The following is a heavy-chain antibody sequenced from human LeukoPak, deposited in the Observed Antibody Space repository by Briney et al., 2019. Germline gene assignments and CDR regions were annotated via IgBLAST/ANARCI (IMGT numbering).Heavy chain of an antibody. V-gene: IGHV3-48*01. Sequence: GGSLRLSCAASGFTFSSYSMNWVRQAPGKGLGWVSYISSSSNTIYYSDSVKGPFTIPIDNAKNSLYLQMNSLRAEDTAVYYCARGRSGYHYDYWGQGTLVTVSS. CDR1: GFTFSSYS. D-gene: IGHD3-22*01. J-gene: IGHJ4*02. CDR3: ARGRSGYHYDY. CDR2: ISSSSNTI.